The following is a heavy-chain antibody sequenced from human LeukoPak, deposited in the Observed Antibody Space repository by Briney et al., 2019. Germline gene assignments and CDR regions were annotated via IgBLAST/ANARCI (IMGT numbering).Heavy chain of an antibody. CDR2: IYTSGST. V-gene: IGHV4-4*07. CDR3: ARDRAMAGTNDAFDI. J-gene: IGHJ3*02. CDR1: GGSIRSYY. Sequence: PSETLSLTCTVSGGSIRSYYWSWIRQPAGKGLEWVGRIYTSGSTNYNPSLKSRVTMSVDTTKNQFSLKLSSVTAADTAVYYCARDRAMAGTNDAFDIWGQGTMVTVSS. D-gene: IGHD2-8*01.